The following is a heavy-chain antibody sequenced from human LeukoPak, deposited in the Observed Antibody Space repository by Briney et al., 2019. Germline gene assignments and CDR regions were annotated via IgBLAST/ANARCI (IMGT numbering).Heavy chain of an antibody. V-gene: IGHV3-74*01. D-gene: IGHD6-19*01. Sequence: GGSLRLSCAASGFTVSAYWMHWVRQVVGKGLVWVSRINSDGRSAAYADSVKGRFTISRDNAKNTLYLQMNSLRDEDTAVYFCARDPDRSGWLFFEHWGQGTLVTVSS. CDR2: INSDGRSA. CDR1: GFTVSAYW. CDR3: ARDPDRSGWLFFEH. J-gene: IGHJ1*01.